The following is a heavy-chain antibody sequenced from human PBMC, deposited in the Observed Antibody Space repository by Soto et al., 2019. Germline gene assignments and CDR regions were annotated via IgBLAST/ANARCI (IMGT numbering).Heavy chain of an antibody. V-gene: IGHV4-59*01. CDR1: GGSISSYY. J-gene: IGHJ6*02. D-gene: IGHD3-16*01. CDR3: ARLRSYYYAMDV. Sequence: PSETMSLTCTVSGGSISSYYWSWTRQLPGKGLEWIGYIYYSGSTNYNPSLKSRVTISEDTSKNQFSLKLSSVTAADTAVYYCARLRSYYYAMDVWGQGTTVTVSS. CDR2: IYYSGST.